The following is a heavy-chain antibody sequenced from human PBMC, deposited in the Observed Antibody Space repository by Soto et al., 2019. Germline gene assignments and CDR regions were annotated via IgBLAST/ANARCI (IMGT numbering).Heavy chain of an antibody. Sequence: GVSLRLSCSASGFTFSDYYVSWIRQAPGKGLEWVSYISSSSSYTNYADSVKGRFTISGDNSKNTLFLQMNSPRPEDTAVYYCAKDKGVFNWATSYFDYWGKGA. J-gene: IGHJ4*02. CDR1: GFTFSDYY. D-gene: IGHD1-1*01. CDR3: AKDKGVFNWATSYFDY. V-gene: IGHV3-11*06. CDR2: ISSSSSYT.